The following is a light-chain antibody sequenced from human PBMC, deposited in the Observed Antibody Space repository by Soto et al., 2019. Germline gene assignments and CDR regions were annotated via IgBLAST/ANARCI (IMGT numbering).Light chain of an antibody. Sequence: QSALTQPPSVSGAPGQRVTISCTGSSSNIGAGYDVHWYQQLPGTAPKLLIYGNSNRPSGVPDRFSGSKSGTSASLAITGLQAEDEADYYCQSYDSSLSGSKVFGGGTQLT. CDR2: GNS. V-gene: IGLV1-40*01. CDR1: SSNIGAGYD. CDR3: QSYDSSLSGSKV. J-gene: IGLJ2*01.